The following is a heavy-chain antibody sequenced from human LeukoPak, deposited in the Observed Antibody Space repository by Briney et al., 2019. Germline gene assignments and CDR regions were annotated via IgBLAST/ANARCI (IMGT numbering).Heavy chain of an antibody. V-gene: IGHV3-11*04. CDR2: ISSDSSTI. Sequence: GGSLRLSCAASGFTFSDYYMSWLRQAPGKGLEWVSYISSDSSTIYYADSVKGRFTISRDNAKNSLYLQMNSLRTEDTAVYYCARVKAYCGGDCYSDAFDIWGQGTMVTVSS. D-gene: IGHD2-21*01. CDR3: ARVKAYCGGDCYSDAFDI. CDR1: GFTFSDYY. J-gene: IGHJ3*02.